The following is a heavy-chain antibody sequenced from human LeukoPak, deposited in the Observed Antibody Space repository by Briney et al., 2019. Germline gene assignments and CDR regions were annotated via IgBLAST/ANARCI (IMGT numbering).Heavy chain of an antibody. CDR2: ISAYNGNT. CDR1: GYTFTSYG. D-gene: IGHD5-18*01. J-gene: IGHJ4*02. CDR3: ARVESYGYMERGCDY. Sequence: AASVRVSCKASGYTFTSYGISWVRQAPGQGLEWMGWISAYNGNTNYAQKLQGRVTMTTDTSTSTAYMELRSLRSDDTAVYYCARVESYGYMERGCDYWGQGTLVTVSS. V-gene: IGHV1-18*01.